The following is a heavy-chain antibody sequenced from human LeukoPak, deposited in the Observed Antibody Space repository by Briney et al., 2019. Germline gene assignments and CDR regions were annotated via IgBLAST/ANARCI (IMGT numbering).Heavy chain of an antibody. CDR2: INNDGSST. CDR1: GFTFSRYW. J-gene: IGHJ3*02. V-gene: IGHV3-74*01. CDR3: AKVRRGTPVDAFDI. D-gene: IGHD2-15*01. Sequence: GGSLRLSCAASGFTFSRYWMHWVRQAPGKGLVWVSRINNDGSSTVYADSVKGRFTISRDNAKNTVYLQMNSLRAEDTAVYYCAKVRRGTPVDAFDIWGQGTMVTVSS.